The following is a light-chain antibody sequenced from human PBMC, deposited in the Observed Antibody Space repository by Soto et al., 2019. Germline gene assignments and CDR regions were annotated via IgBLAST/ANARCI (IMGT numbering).Light chain of an antibody. V-gene: IGKV3-20*01. CDR2: GAS. CDR3: QQYHTWPIT. J-gene: IGKJ4*01. Sequence: EIVLTQSPGTLSLSPGERATLSCRASQSVSSSYLAWYQQKPGQAPRLLIYGASSRATGIPDRFSGSGSGTDFTLTISSLEPEDCAIYYCQQYHTWPITFGGGTKVDIK. CDR1: QSVSSSY.